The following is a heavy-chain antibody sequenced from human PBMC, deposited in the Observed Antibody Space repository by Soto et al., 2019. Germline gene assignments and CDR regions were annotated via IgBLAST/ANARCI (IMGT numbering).Heavy chain of an antibody. D-gene: IGHD3-3*01. CDR2: IYYSGST. CDR1: GGSISSYY. Sequence: SETLSLTCTVSGGSISSYYWSWIRQPPGKGLEWIGYIYYSGSTNYNPSLKSRVTISVDTSKNQFSLKLSSVTAADTAVYYCARGWDSFLEWLGWFDPWGQGTLVTVSS. J-gene: IGHJ5*02. V-gene: IGHV4-59*01. CDR3: ARGWDSFLEWLGWFDP.